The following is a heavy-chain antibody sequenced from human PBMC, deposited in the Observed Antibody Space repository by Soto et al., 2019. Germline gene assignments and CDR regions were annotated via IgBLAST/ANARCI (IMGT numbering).Heavy chain of an antibody. CDR2: ISSNGGST. CDR1: GFTFSSYA. CDR3: ARALGYAFDI. V-gene: IGHV3-64*01. D-gene: IGHD7-27*01. J-gene: IGHJ3*02. Sequence: GGSLRLSCAASGFTFSSYAMHWVRQAPGKGLEYVSAISSNGGSTYYANSVKGRFTIPRDNSKNTLYLQMGSLRAEDMAVYYCARALGYAFDIWGQGTMVTVSS.